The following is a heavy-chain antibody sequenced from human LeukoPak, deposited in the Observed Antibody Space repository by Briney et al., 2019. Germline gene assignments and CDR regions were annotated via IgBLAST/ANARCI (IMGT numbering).Heavy chain of an antibody. V-gene: IGHV3-21*01. CDR1: GFTFSSYS. CDR2: ISSSSSYI. CDR3: ARSIVVVPGTFDY. Sequence: VGSLRLSCAASGFTFSSYSMNWVRQAPGKGLEWVSSISSSSSYIYYADSVKGRFTISRDNAKNSLYLQMNSLRAEDTAVYYCARSIVVVPGTFDYWGQGTLVTVSS. D-gene: IGHD2-2*01. J-gene: IGHJ4*02.